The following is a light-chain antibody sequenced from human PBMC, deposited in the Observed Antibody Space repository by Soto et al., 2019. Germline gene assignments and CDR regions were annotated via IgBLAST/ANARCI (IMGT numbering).Light chain of an antibody. CDR2: DVS. Sequence: QSALTQPRSVSGSPGQSVTISCTGTSSDVGDYNYVSWYQQYPGKAPKLVIYDVSKRPSGVPDRFSGSKSGNTASLTISGLQAEEEADYYCCSFAGSYTFLVFGGGTKLTVL. CDR1: SSDVGDYNY. CDR3: CSFAGSYTFLV. J-gene: IGLJ3*02. V-gene: IGLV2-11*01.